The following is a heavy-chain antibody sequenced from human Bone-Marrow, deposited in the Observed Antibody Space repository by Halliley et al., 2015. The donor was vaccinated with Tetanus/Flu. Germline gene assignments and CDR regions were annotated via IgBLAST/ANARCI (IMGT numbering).Heavy chain of an antibody. CDR2: IKSDGSST. V-gene: IGHV3-74*01. J-gene: IGHJ6*02. CDR3: AFAMFRGSGGMDV. CDR1: GFTFSSYW. D-gene: IGHD3-10*01. Sequence: SLRLSCAASGFTFSSYWMHWVRQAPGKGLVWVSRIKSDGSSTYHADSVKGRFTISRDNAKNTLYLQMNSLRAEDTAVYYCAFAMFRGSGGMDVWGQGTTVTVSS.